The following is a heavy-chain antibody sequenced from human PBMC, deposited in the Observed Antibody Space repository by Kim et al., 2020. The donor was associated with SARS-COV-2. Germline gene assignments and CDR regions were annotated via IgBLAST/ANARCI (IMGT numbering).Heavy chain of an antibody. CDR2: IGTAGDT. V-gene: IGHV3-13*01. J-gene: IGHJ6*02. CDR3: ARAPSDYYYYGMDV. CDR1: GFTFSSYD. Sequence: GGSLRLSCAASGFTFSSYDMHWVRQATGKGLEWVSAIGTAGDTYYPGSVKGRFTISRENAKNSLSLQMNSLRAGDTAVYYCARAPSDYYYYGMDVWGQGTTVTVSS.